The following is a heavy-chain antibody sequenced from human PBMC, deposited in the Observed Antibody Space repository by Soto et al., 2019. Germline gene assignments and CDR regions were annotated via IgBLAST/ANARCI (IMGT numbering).Heavy chain of an antibody. Sequence: EVPLVESGGGLVQPGGSLRLSCAASGFTFSSYSMNWVRQAPGKGLEWVSYISSSSSTIYYADSVKGRFTISRDNAKNSLYLQMNSLRAEDTAVYYCASDLPTGDLGYWGQGTLVTVSS. CDR3: ASDLPTGDLGY. J-gene: IGHJ4*02. CDR2: ISSSSSTI. D-gene: IGHD7-27*01. V-gene: IGHV3-48*01. CDR1: GFTFSSYS.